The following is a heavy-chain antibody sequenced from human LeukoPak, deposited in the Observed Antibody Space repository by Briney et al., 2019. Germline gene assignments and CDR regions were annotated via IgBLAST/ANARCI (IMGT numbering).Heavy chain of an antibody. J-gene: IGHJ6*02. CDR3: ARFLPRYHGMDV. Sequence: PGGSLRLSCAASGFTFSSYNMNWVRQAPGKGLEWVSSISRNSSCTYYADSVKGRFTISRDNAIDSLYLRMNSLRAEDTAVYYCARFLPRYHGMDVWGQGTTVTVSS. V-gene: IGHV3-21*01. CDR1: GFTFSSYN. CDR2: ISRNSSCT.